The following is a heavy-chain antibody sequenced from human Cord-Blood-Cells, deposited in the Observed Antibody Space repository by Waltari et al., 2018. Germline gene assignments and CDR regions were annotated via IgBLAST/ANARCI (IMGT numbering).Heavy chain of an antibody. D-gene: IGHD1-1*01. J-gene: IGHJ2*01. V-gene: IGHV1-3*01. CDR3: ARDAEQRYRTRYFDL. CDR2: INAGKCNT. Sequence: QVQLVQSGAEVKKPGASVKVSCKASGYTFTSYAMHWVRQAPGQRLEWMGWINAGKCNTKYSQKFQGRVTITRDTSASTAYMELSSLRSEDTAVYYCARDAEQRYRTRYFDLWGRGTLVTVSS. CDR1: GYTFTSYA.